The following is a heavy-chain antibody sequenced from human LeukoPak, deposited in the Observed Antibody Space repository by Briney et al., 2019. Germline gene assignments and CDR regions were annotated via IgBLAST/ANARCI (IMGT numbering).Heavy chain of an antibody. Sequence: PWGALRLSCAASGFSFSGYAMHWVRQPPGNGLEGVTRISYDGSAKYSSDSVKGRFTISRDNSKNTLYLQMNSLRAEDTAVYYYARTFWDKANGYDYYFDSWGQGSLVTVSS. V-gene: IGHV3-30*04. CDR3: ARTFWDKANGYDYYFDS. CDR2: ISYDGSAK. J-gene: IGHJ4*02. D-gene: IGHD5-12*01. CDR1: GFSFSGYA.